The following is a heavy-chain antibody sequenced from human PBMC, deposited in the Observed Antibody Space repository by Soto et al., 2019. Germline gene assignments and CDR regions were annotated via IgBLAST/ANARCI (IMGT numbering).Heavy chain of an antibody. V-gene: IGHV3-74*01. Sequence: EVQLVESGGGLVQAGGSLRLSCAASGLTFANYWMHWVRQAPGKGLAWVSRINPDGSRTSYADSVTGRLTISRDNAKNTLYLQMNSLRVEDTAIYYCARETYGSFYFDYWGQGTLVTVSS. J-gene: IGHJ4*02. CDR1: GLTFANYW. CDR2: INPDGSRT. CDR3: ARETYGSFYFDY. D-gene: IGHD4-17*01.